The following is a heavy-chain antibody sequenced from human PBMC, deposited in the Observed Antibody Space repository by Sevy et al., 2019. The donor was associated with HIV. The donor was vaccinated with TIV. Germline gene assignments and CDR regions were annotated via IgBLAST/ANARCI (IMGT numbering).Heavy chain of an antibody. CDR2: MNPNSGNT. D-gene: IGHD2-21*02. V-gene: IGHV1-8*01. CDR1: GYTFTSYD. Sequence: PWPSVKVSCKASGYTFTSYDINWVRQATGQGLEWMGWMNPNSGNTGYAQKFQGRVTMTRNTSISTAYMELSSLRSEDTAVYYCARGIVVVTAHNWFDPWGQGTLVTVSS. CDR3: ARGIVVVTAHNWFDP. J-gene: IGHJ5*02.